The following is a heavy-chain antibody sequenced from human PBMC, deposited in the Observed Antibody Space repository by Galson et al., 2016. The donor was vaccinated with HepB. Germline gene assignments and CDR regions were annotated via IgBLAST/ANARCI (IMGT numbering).Heavy chain of an antibody. Sequence: SETLSLTCAVYGGSLNNYYWSWIRQPPGKGLEWIGEINHSGSTNYNPSLKSRVTMSVDTSKNQFSLNLSSVTAADTGVYFCSGGEIAFYYDTSGHYGYYYSGMDVWGQGTTVTVSS. CDR1: GGSLNNYY. D-gene: IGHD3-22*01. CDR3: SGGEIAFYYDTSGHYGYYYSGMDV. CDR2: INHSGST. J-gene: IGHJ6*02. V-gene: IGHV4-34*01.